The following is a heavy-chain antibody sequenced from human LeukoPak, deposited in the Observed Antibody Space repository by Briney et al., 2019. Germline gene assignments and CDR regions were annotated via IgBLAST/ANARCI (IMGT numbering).Heavy chain of an antibody. Sequence: PGGSLRLPCAASGFTFSTYSMNWVRQAPGKGLEWVSFIDTSGTYIYYGESMKGRFTISRDNAKNSLYLQMNGLRAEDTAVHYCARGRSITLLRGVAMSDGFDIWGQGTMVAVSS. CDR2: IDTSGTYI. CDR3: ARGRSITLLRGVAMSDGFDI. V-gene: IGHV3-21*01. D-gene: IGHD3-10*01. J-gene: IGHJ3*02. CDR1: GFTFSTYS.